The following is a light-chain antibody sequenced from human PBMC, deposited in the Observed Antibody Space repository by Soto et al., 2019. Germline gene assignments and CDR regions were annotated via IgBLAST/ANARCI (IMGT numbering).Light chain of an antibody. V-gene: IGKV1-5*03. CDR2: KAS. Sequence: DIQMTQSPSTLSGAVGDRVTITCRASQTISSWLAWYQQKPGKAPKLRIYKASTLKSGAPSRFSGSGSGTEFTLTISSLQPDDFATYYCQHYNSYSEAFGQGTKVDIK. CDR3: QHYNSYSEA. J-gene: IGKJ1*01. CDR1: QTISSW.